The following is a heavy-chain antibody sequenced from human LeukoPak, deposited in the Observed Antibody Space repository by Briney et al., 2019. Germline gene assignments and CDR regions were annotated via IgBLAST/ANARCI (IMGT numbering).Heavy chain of an antibody. CDR3: ARNKDSSSWYPSSSYYYYYMDV. D-gene: IGHD6-13*01. CDR1: GYTFTSYG. CDR2: ISAYKGNT. Sequence: GASVKVSCKASGYTFTSYGITWVRQAPGQGLEWMGWISAYKGNTDYAQKLQGRVTMTTDTSTSTAYMELRSLRSDDTAVYYCARNKDSSSWYPSSSYYYYYMDVWGKGTTVTVSS. V-gene: IGHV1-18*01. J-gene: IGHJ6*03.